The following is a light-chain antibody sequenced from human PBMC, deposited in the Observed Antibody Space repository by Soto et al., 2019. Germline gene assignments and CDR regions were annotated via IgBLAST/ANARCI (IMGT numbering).Light chain of an antibody. V-gene: IGLV2-14*01. CDR1: SSDIGGYSY. CDR2: EVG. Sequence: QSALTQPASVAGSAGQSITISCTGASSDIGGYSYVSWYQQHPGKAPKLIIYEVGNRPSGISDRFSGSKSGNTASLTISGLGGGVEGDYPRSAYKSNNLRVVFAGGTKLT. CDR3: SAYKSNNLRVV. J-gene: IGLJ2*01.